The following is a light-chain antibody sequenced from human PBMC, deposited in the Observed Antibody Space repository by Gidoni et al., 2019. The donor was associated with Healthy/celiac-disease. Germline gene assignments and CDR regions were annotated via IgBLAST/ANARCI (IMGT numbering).Light chain of an antibody. J-gene: IGLJ2*01. V-gene: IGLV2-14*03. Sequence: QSALTQPASVSGAPGQSITISCTGTSSDVGGYNYVSWYQQHPGKAPKLMIYDVSNRPSGVSNRFSGSKSGNTASLTISGLQAEDEADYYCSSYPISSTRVFGGGTKLTVL. CDR1: SSDVGGYNY. CDR3: SSYPISSTRV. CDR2: DVS.